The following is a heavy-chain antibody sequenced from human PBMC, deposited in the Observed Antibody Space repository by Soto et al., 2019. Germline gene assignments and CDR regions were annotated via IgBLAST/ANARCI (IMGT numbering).Heavy chain of an antibody. V-gene: IGHV1-18*01. CDR2: ISAYNGNT. CDR1: GYTFTSYG. J-gene: IGHJ5*02. CDR3: ARAPPVLMVYAIEVDP. D-gene: IGHD2-8*01. Sequence: ASVKVSCKASGYTFTSYGISWVRQAPGQGLEWMGWISAYNGNTNYAQKLQGRVTMTTDTSTSTAYMELRSLRSDDTAVYYCARAPPVLMVYAIEVDPWGQGTLVTVS.